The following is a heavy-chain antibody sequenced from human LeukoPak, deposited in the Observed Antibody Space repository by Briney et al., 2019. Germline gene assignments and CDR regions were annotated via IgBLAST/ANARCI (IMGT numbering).Heavy chain of an antibody. CDR3: ARRGYDSSGYYYAY. J-gene: IGHJ4*02. V-gene: IGHV4-39*01. Sequence: SETLSLTCAVSGGSISSTKTCGDWIRQPPGKGMEWIGTICYTGNTYYKPSLKSRVTISVDTSKNQFSLKLSSVTAADTAVYYCARRGYDSSGYYYAYWGQGTLVTISS. D-gene: IGHD3-22*01. CDR1: GGSISSTKTC. CDR2: ICYTGNT.